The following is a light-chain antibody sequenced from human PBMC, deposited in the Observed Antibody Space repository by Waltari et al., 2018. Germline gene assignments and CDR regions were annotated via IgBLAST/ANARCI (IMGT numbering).Light chain of an antibody. J-gene: IGKJ3*01. Sequence: DIQMTQSPSSLSASLGDRVTISCQASRDITDYLNWYHQKPGKAPSLLIYDTSNLESGVPSRFSGTGSGSHFTLTLSSLQPEDIGTYYCQQFDSLPFTFVPGTKVD. CDR2: DTS. CDR3: QQFDSLPFT. CDR1: RDITDY. V-gene: IGKV1-33*01.